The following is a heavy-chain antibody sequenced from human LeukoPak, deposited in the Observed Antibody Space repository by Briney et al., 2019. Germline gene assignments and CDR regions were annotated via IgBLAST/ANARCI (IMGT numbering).Heavy chain of an antibody. Sequence: PGGSLRLSCAASGFTFSSYSMNWVRQAPGKGLEWVSYISSSSSTIYYADSVKGRFTISRDNAKNSLYLQMNSLRAEDTAVYYCASNYYDILTGYSHHFDYWGQGTLVTVSS. V-gene: IGHV3-48*01. J-gene: IGHJ4*02. D-gene: IGHD3-9*01. CDR1: GFTFSSYS. CDR3: ASNYYDILTGYSHHFDY. CDR2: ISSSSSTI.